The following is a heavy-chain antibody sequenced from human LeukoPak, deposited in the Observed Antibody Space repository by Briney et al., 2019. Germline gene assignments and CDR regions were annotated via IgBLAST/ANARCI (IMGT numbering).Heavy chain of an antibody. D-gene: IGHD2-15*01. Sequence: SVKVSCKASGCTFSSYAISWVRQAPGQGLEWMGGIIPIFGTANYAQKFQGRVTITADESTSTAYMELSSLRSEDTAVYYCAGDIVVVAAATGLSAFDIWGQGTMVTVSS. V-gene: IGHV1-69*13. CDR1: GCTFSSYA. CDR2: IIPIFGTA. CDR3: AGDIVVVAAATGLSAFDI. J-gene: IGHJ3*02.